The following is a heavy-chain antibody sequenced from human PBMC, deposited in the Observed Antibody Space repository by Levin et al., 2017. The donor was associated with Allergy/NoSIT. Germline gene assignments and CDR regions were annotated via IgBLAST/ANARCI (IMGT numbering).Heavy chain of an antibody. J-gene: IGHJ1*01. D-gene: IGHD6-6*01. CDR3: TREGSSSSSRVAPLF. CDR1: GFTFGDYA. Sequence: PGGSLRLSCTASGFTFGDYAMSWFRQAPGKGLEWVGFIRSKAYGGTTEYAASVKGRFTISRDDSKSIAYLQMNSLKTEDTAVYYCTREGSSSSSRVAPLFWGQGTLVTVSS. V-gene: IGHV3-49*03. CDR2: IRSKAYGGTT.